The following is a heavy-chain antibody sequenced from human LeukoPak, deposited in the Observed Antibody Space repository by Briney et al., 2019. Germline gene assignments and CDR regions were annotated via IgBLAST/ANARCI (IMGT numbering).Heavy chain of an antibody. CDR1: GFTFSSYS. D-gene: IGHD4-23*01. CDR3: ARVNEDGGHYFDY. CDR2: ISSSSSTI. J-gene: IGHJ4*02. Sequence: GGSLRLSCAASGFTFSSYSMNWVRQAPGKGLEWVSYISSSSSTIYYADSVKGRFTISRDNAKNSLYLQMNSLRAEDTAVYYCARVNEDGGHYFDYWGQGTLVTVSS. V-gene: IGHV3-48*01.